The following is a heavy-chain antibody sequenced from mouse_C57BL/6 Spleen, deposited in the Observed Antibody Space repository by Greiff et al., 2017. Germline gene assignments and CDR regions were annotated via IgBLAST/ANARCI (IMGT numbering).Heavy chain of an antibody. CDR1: GFNIKDDY. D-gene: IGHD2-5*01. Sequence: DVKLQESGAELVRPGASVKLSCTASGFNIKDDYMHWVKQRPEQGLEWIGWIDPENGDTEYASKFQGKATITADTSSNTAYLQLSSLTSEDTAVYYCTTGYSNLYAMDYWGQGTSVTVSS. V-gene: IGHV14-4*01. J-gene: IGHJ4*01. CDR3: TTGYSNLYAMDY. CDR2: IDPENGDT.